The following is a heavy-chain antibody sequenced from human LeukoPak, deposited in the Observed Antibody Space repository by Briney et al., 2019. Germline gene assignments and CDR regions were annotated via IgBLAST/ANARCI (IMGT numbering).Heavy chain of an antibody. Sequence: SETLSLTCTVSGGSISSYYWSWIRQPPGKGLECIGYIYYSGSTNYNPSLKSRVTISVDTSKNQFSLKLRSVTAADTAVYYCARGGYSSGWYLSSLYYFDYWGQGTLVTVSS. J-gene: IGHJ4*02. V-gene: IGHV4-59*01. CDR3: ARGGYSSGWYLSSLYYFDY. D-gene: IGHD6-19*01. CDR2: IYYSGST. CDR1: GGSISSYY.